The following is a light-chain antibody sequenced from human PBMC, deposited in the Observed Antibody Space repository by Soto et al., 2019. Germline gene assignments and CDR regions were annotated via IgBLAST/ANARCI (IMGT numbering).Light chain of an antibody. Sequence: EIVLTQSPATLSLSPGERATLSCRASQSVGSYFAWYQQKPAQAPRLLIYDAFSRATGIPARFSGSGSGTYFTLTISSLEPEDFAVYFCQQRSSRPLTFGGGTMVEIK. J-gene: IGKJ4*01. CDR2: DAF. CDR1: QSVGSY. V-gene: IGKV3-11*01. CDR3: QQRSSRPLT.